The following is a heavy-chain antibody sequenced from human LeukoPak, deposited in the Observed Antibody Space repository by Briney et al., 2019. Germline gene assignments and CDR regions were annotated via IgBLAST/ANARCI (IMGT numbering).Heavy chain of an antibody. J-gene: IGHJ3*02. CDR3: ARGRSPYDSSAAFDI. CDR2: IYYSGST. CDR1: GDSISTYY. D-gene: IGHD3-22*01. V-gene: IGHV4-59*01. Sequence: PSETLSLTCTVSGDSISTYYWNWVRQPPGKGLEWMAYIYYSGSTNYNPSLKSRVTMSVDTSSDQYSLKLSSVTAADTAVYYCARGRSPYDSSAAFDIWGQGTMVTVSS.